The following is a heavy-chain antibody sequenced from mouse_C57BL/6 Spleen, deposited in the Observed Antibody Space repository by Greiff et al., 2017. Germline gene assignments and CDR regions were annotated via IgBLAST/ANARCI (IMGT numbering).Heavy chain of an antibody. D-gene: IGHD1-1*01. CDR1: GFSLTSYG. Sequence: VMLVESGPGLVQPSQSLSITCTVSGFSLTSYGVHWVRQSPGKGLEWLGVIWRGGSTDYNAAFMSRLSITKDNSKSQVFFKMNSLQADDTAIYYCAKHGSSDYYAMDYWGQGTSVTVSS. J-gene: IGHJ4*01. V-gene: IGHV2-5*01. CDR3: AKHGSSDYYAMDY. CDR2: IWRGGST.